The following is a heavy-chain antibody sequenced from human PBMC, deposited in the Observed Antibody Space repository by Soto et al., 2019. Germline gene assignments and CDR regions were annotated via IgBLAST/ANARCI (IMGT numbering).Heavy chain of an antibody. CDR1: GDTFSTYT. CDR3: ARDIIVATIIGYYYYGMDV. Sequence: ASVKVSCKASGDTFSTYTITWVRQAPGQGLEWMGGIIPRSGTSNYAQKFQGRVTITADESTSTAYMELSSLRSEDTAVYYCARDIIVATIIGYYYYGMDVWGQGTTVTVSS. V-gene: IGHV1-69*13. J-gene: IGHJ6*02. D-gene: IGHD5-12*01. CDR2: IIPRSGTS.